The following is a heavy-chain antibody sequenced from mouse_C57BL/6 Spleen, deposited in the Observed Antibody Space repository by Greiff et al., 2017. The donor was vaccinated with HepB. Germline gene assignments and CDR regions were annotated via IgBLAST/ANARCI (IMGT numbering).Heavy chain of an antibody. J-gene: IGHJ4*01. CDR3: ARGRGLRPYYYAMDY. V-gene: IGHV5-4*01. CDR2: ISDGGSYT. CDR1: GFTFSSYA. D-gene: IGHD2-4*01. Sequence: EVQGVESGGGLVKPGGSLKLSCAASGFTFSSYAMSWVRQTPEKRLEWVATISDGGSYTYYPDNVKGRFTISRDNAKNNLYLQMSHLKSEDTALYYCARGRGLRPYYYAMDYWGQGTSVTVSS.